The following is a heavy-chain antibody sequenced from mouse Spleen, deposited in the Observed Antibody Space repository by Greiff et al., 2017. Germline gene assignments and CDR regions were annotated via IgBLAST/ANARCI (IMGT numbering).Heavy chain of an antibody. CDR3: TLRGTVFDY. J-gene: IGHJ2*01. CDR1: GYTFTSYC. D-gene: IGHD1-1*01. CDR2: IYPRNGGT. V-gene: IGHV1S81*02. Sequence: QVQLQQSGAELVKPGASVKLSCKASGYTFTSYCMHWVKLRPGQGLEWIGEIYPRNGGTNYNEKFKSKATLTADKSSSTAYMELSSLTSEDSAVFEWTLRGTVFDYWGQGTTLTVSS.